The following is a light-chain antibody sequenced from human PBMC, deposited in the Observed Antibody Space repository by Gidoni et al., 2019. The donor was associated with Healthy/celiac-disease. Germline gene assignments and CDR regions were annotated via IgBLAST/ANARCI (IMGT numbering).Light chain of an antibody. Sequence: QSVLTQPPSASGAPGQRGTISCTGSRSNIGAGYDGHWYQQLPGTAPKLLLHGNRNPPSGVPDRFSGSKSGTSASLAITGLQAEDEADYYCQSYDSSLSGPWVFGGGTKLTVL. CDR3: QSYDSSLSGPWV. V-gene: IGLV1-40*01. CDR2: GNR. J-gene: IGLJ3*02. CDR1: RSNIGAGYD.